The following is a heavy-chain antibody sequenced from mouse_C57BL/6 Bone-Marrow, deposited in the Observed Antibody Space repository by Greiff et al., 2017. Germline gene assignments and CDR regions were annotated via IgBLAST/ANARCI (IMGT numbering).Heavy chain of an antibody. V-gene: IGHV6-6*01. J-gene: IGHJ2*01. CDR3: TKRIYYGSSYVDDY. Sequence: DVQLQESGGGLVQPGGSMKLSCAASGFTFSDAWMDWVRQSPEKGLEWVAEIRNKANNHATYYAESVKGRFTISRDDSKSSVYLQMNSLRAEDTGIYYCTKRIYYGSSYVDDYWGQGTTLTVSS. CDR2: IRNKANNHAT. CDR1: GFTFSDAW. D-gene: IGHD1-1*01.